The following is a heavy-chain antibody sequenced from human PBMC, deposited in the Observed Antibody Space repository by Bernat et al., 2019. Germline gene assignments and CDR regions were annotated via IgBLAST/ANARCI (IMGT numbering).Heavy chain of an antibody. CDR1: GYTFTSYA. CDR3: ARVLSLGVWGGFDP. V-gene: IGHV1-3*01. J-gene: IGHJ5*02. Sequence: QVQLVQSGAEVKKPGASVKVSCKASGYTFTSYAMHWVRQAPGQRLKWMGWINAGNGNTKYSQKFQGRVTITRDTSASTAYMELSSLRSEDTAVYYCARVLSLGVWGGFDPWGQGTLVTVSS. D-gene: IGHD3-16*01. CDR2: INAGNGNT.